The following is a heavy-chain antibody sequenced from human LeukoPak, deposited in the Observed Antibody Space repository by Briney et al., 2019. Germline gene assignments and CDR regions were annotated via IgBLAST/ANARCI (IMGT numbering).Heavy chain of an antibody. CDR1: GGSISTYY. CDR3: ARMGIVGATVWLDY. D-gene: IGHD1-26*01. CDR2: IYHSGST. J-gene: IGHJ4*02. Sequence: SETLSLTCTVSGGSISTYYWNWIRQPPGKGLEWIGYIYHSGSTNYNPSLKSRVTISVDTSKNQFSLKLSSVTAADTAVYYCARMGIVGATVWLDYWGQGTLVTVSS. V-gene: IGHV4-59*01.